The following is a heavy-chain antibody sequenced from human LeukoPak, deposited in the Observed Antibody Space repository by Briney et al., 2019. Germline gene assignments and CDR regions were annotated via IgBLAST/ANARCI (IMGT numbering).Heavy chain of an antibody. CDR3: AQTRDRTSTDIIRRPFDM. CDR1: GFPFNSYA. D-gene: IGHD5-18*01. J-gene: IGHJ3*02. Sequence: PGGSLRLSCAASGFPFNSYAMSWVRQAPGKGLEWVSAVSGNGGTTYYADSVKGRFSISRDESRNALYLRISSLRVEDTAVYYCAQTRDRTSTDIIRRPFDMWGQGTMVTVSS. CDR2: VSGNGGTT. V-gene: IGHV3-23*01.